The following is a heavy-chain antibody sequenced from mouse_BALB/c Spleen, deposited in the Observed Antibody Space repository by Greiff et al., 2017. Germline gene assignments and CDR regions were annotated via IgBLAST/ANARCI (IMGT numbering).Heavy chain of an antibody. CDR3: ARDPFSGYFDY. D-gene: IGHD3-1*01. CDR2: ISYSGST. Sequence: EVQLQESGPGLVKPSQSLSLTCTVTGYSITSDYAWNWIRQFPGNKLEWMGYISYSGSTSYNPSLKSRISITRDTSKNQFFLQLNSVTTEDTATYYCARDPFSGYFDYWGQGTTLTVSS. V-gene: IGHV3-2*02. CDR1: GYSITSDYA. J-gene: IGHJ2*01.